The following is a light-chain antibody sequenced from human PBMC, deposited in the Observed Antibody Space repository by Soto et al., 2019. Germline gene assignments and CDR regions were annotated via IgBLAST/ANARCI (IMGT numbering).Light chain of an antibody. CDR3: QQYNNWPSLT. Sequence: DIELTQSPGTLSLSPGERATLSCRASQSVSSNLAWYQQKPGQAPRLLIYGASTRATGIPARFSGSGSGTEFTLTISSLQSEDFAVYYCQQYNNWPSLTFGGGTKVDIK. CDR1: QSVSSN. J-gene: IGKJ4*01. V-gene: IGKV3-15*01. CDR2: GAS.